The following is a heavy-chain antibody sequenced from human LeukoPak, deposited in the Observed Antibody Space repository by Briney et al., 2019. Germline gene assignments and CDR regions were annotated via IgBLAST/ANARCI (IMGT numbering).Heavy chain of an antibody. J-gene: IGHJ4*02. V-gene: IGHV4-34*01. CDR3: ARGLMWAAAGFDY. Sequence: PSETLSLTCAVYGGSFSGYYWSWIRQPPGKGLEWIGEINHSGSTNYNPSLKSRVTISVDTSKTQFSLKLSSVTAADTAVYYCARGLMWAAAGFDYWGQGILVTVSS. D-gene: IGHD6-13*01. CDR1: GGSFSGYY. CDR2: INHSGST.